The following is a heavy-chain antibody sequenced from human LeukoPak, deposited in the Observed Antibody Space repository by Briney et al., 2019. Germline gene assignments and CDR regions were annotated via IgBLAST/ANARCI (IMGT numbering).Heavy chain of an antibody. D-gene: IGHD1-14*01. CDR3: AKNHVSLDC. CDR1: GFTFSSYA. J-gene: IGHJ4*02. V-gene: IGHV3-7*01. Sequence: GGSLRLSCAASGFTFSSYAMHWVRQAPGKGLEWVASINQDGSEKDYVDSVKGRFSISRDNARNSLYLQMNSLRGEDTAVYYCAKNHVSLDCRGQGTLVTVSS. CDR2: INQDGSEK.